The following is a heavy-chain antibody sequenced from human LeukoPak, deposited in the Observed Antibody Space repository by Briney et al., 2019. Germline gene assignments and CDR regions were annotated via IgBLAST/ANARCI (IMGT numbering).Heavy chain of an antibody. CDR1: GGSINSGSYY. CDR3: ARPDYDSSGSYYDNWFDP. V-gene: IGHV4-39*01. J-gene: IGHJ5*02. CDR2: IYYTGKT. D-gene: IGHD3-22*01. Sequence: SETLSLTCTVSGGSINSGSYYWGWLRQPPGKGLEWIGSIYYTGKTYYNPSLKSRATMSVDTSKNHFSLTLSSVTAADTAVYYCARPDYDSSGSYYDNWFDPWGQGTLVTVSS.